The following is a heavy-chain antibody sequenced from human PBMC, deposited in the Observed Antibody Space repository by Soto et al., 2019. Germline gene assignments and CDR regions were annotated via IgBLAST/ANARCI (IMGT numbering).Heavy chain of an antibody. Sequence: EVQLLASGGGLVQPGGSLSLSCSASGFTCSSYAMSWVRQAPGKGLVWVSGISGSGDSTYYADSVKGRVAIARDNSKNPLYVQMSGLRAEDTAVYYCVKLPLRSMTPSYFDHWGRGALVTVSS. D-gene: IGHD3-10*01. V-gene: IGHV3-23*01. CDR2: ISGSGDST. CDR3: VKLPLRSMTPSYFDH. J-gene: IGHJ2*01. CDR1: GFTCSSYA.